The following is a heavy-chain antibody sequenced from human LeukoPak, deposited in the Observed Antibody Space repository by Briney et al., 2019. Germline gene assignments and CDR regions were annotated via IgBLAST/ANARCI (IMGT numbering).Heavy chain of an antibody. D-gene: IGHD4-17*01. V-gene: IGHV4-30-4*01. CDR1: GGSISSGDNY. CDR3: ARGNLHYGDYVF. Sequence: SETLSLTCTVSGGSISSGDNYWSWIRQPPGKGLEWIGYIYYSGSTYYNPSLKSRVTISVDTSKNQFSLKLSSVTAADTAVYYCARGNLHYGDYVFWGQGTLVTVSS. CDR2: IYYSGST. J-gene: IGHJ4*02.